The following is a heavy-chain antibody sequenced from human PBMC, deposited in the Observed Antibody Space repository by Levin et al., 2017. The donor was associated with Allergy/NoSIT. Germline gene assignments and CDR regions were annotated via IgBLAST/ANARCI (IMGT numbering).Heavy chain of an antibody. V-gene: IGHV1-8*01. CDR2: MNPNSGNT. CDR1: GYTFTSYD. Sequence: AASVKVSCKASGYTFTSYDINWVRQATGQGLEWMGWMNPNSGNTGYAQKFQGRVTMTRNTSISTAYMELSSLRSEDTAVYYCARGVRIAAAGRYYFDYWGQGTLVTVSS. CDR3: ARGVRIAAAGRYYFDY. J-gene: IGHJ4*02. D-gene: IGHD6-13*01.